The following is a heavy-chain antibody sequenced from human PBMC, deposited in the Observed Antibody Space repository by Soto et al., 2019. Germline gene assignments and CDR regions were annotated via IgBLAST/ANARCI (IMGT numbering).Heavy chain of an antibody. V-gene: IGHV3-23*01. CDR1: GFTSSIYS. CDR3: VKKVSSGSGSQYFDY. D-gene: IGHD3-10*01. J-gene: IGHJ4*02. Sequence: PGGSLRLSCAASGFTSSIYSTSRVRHAPGQGLGWVSGFRGSGDDGTTYYADPVKGRFTISRHKSKNMLFLQMNTLRAEDTTNYCCVKKVSSGSGSQYFDYWGQGTLVNVSP. CDR2: FRGSGDDGTT.